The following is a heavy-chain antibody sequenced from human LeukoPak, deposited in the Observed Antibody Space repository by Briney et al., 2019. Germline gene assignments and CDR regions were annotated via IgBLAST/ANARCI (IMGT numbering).Heavy chain of an antibody. CDR3: AKDGAGSGWKFSN. J-gene: IGHJ4*02. CDR2: ISGSDDST. CDR1: GFTFSNYA. V-gene: IGHV3-23*01. Sequence: GGSLRLSCAASGFTFSNYAMGWVRQAPGKGLEWVSVISGSDDSTYYADSVKGRFTVSRDNSKNTLFLRMNSLRADDTAVYYCAKDGAGSGWKFSNWGQGTLVTVSS. D-gene: IGHD6-19*01.